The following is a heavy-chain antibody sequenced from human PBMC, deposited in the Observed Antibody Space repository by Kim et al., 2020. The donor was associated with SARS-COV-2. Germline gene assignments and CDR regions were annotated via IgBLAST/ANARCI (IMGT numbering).Heavy chain of an antibody. V-gene: IGHV4-39*01. CDR1: GGSITSISYY. CDR3: ARSWFGDQFPGCFDP. J-gene: IGHJ5*02. Sequence: SETLSLTCTVSGGSITSISYYWGWIRQTPGEKMEWIGSMYHTGSSYYNPSLKSRVTISVDTSKNQFFLNVRSVTAADTAVYYCARSWFGDQFPGCFDPWG. D-gene: IGHD3-10*01. CDR2: MYHTGSS.